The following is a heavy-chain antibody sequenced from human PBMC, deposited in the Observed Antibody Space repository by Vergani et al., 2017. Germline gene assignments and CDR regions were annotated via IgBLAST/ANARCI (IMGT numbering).Heavy chain of an antibody. J-gene: IGHJ6*03. CDR3: ERGVYYDFWSALSSYYYYYMDV. D-gene: IGHD3-3*01. CDR1: GFTFSSYA. Sequence: QVQLVESGGGVVQPGRSLRLSCAASGFTFSSYAMHWVRQAPGKGLEWVAVISNDGSNKYSADSVKGRFTISRDNSKNTLYLQMNSLRDEETAVYYCERGVYYDFWSALSSYYYYYMDVWDKGTTVTVSS. V-gene: IGHV3-30-3*01. CDR2: ISNDGSNK.